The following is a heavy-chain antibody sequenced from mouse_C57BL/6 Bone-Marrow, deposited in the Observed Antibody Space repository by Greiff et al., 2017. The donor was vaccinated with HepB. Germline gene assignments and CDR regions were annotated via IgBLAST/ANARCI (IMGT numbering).Heavy chain of an antibody. CDR1: GFSFTSYA. Sequence: VQGVESGPGLVAPSQSLSITCTVSGFSFTSYAISWVCQPPGKGLEWLGVIWTGGGTNYNSAFHSRLSISKDNSKSQVFFKMNSLQTDDTARYYCARKNYESYWYIDVWGTGTTVTVSS. CDR2: IWTGGGT. J-gene: IGHJ1*03. CDR3: ARKNYESYWYIDV. D-gene: IGHD1-1*01. V-gene: IGHV2-9-1*01.